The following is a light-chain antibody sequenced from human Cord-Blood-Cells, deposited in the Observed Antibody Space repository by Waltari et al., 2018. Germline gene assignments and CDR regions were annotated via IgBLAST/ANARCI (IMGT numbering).Light chain of an antibody. CDR2: DVS. CDR1: SSDVGGYNY. Sequence: QSALTQPRSVSGSPGQSVTLPCTGTSSDVGGYNYVSWYQQHPGKAPQLMIYDVSKRPSGVPDRFSGSKSGNTASLTISGLQAEDEADYYCCSYAGSYTSYVFGTGTKVTVL. CDR3: CSYAGSYTSYV. J-gene: IGLJ1*01. V-gene: IGLV2-11*01.